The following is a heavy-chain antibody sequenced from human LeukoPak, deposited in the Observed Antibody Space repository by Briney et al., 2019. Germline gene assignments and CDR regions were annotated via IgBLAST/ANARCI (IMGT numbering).Heavy chain of an antibody. CDR3: AKDPDYYDSSGSLWGRGY. CDR1: GFTFSSYG. Sequence: GGSLRLSCAASGFTFSSYGMHWVRQAPGKGLEWVAFIRYDGSNKYYADSVKGRFTISRDNSKNTLYLQMNSLRAEDTAVYYCAKDPDYYDSSGSLWGRGYWGQGTLVTVSS. CDR2: IRYDGSNK. V-gene: IGHV3-30*02. D-gene: IGHD3-22*01. J-gene: IGHJ4*02.